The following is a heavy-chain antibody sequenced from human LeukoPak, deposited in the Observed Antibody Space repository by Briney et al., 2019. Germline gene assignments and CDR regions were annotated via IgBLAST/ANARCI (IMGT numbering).Heavy chain of an antibody. CDR1: GGSISSSSYY. J-gene: IGHJ4*02. D-gene: IGHD3-10*01. V-gene: IGHV4-61*05. CDR2: IYYSGST. CDR3: ARAEPYYYGSGSYFPQDY. Sequence: SETLSLTCTVSGGSISSSSYYWGWIRQPPGKGLEWIGYIYYSGSTNYNPSLKSRVTISVDTSKNQFSLKLSSVTAADTAVYYCARAEPYYYGSGSYFPQDYWGQGTLVTVSS.